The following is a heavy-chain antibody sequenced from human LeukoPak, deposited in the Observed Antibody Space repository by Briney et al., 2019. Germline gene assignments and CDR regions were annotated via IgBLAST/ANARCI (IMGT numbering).Heavy chain of an antibody. CDR1: GFTFSSYG. D-gene: IGHD2-2*01. V-gene: IGHV3-30*02. J-gene: IGHJ4*02. Sequence: GGSLRLSCAASGFTFSSYGMHWVRQAPGKGLEGVAFIRYDGSNKYYADSVKGRFTVSRDNSKNTLDLQMNSLRAEDTALYYCAKDMIVIVPAALGYWGQGTLVTVSS. CDR3: AKDMIVIVPAALGY. CDR2: IRYDGSNK.